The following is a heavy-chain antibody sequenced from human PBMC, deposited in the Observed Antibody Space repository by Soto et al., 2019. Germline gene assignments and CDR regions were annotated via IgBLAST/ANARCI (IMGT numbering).Heavy chain of an antibody. Sequence: EVQLFESGGGLVQPGGSLRLSCVASGFTFSGYAMTWVRQAPGKGLEWVSAITGGGGSKYYADSVKGRFTISRDNSKNTLYLQMNSPRAEDTAVYYCAKRISGWYEIDYWGQGTLVTGSS. D-gene: IGHD6-19*01. CDR3: AKRISGWYEIDY. V-gene: IGHV3-23*01. CDR1: GFTFSGYA. J-gene: IGHJ4*02. CDR2: ITGGGGSK.